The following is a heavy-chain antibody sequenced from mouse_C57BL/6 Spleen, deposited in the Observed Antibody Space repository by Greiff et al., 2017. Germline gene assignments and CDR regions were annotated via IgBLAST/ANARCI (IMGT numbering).Heavy chain of an antibody. Sequence: VQLQQPGAELVRPGSSVKLSCKASGYTFTSYWMHWVKQRPIQGLEWIGNIDPSDSETHYNQKFKDKATLAVDKSSSTAYMQLSSLTSEDSAVYDCARKGAEDFDYWGQGTTLTVSS. CDR2: IDPSDSET. CDR3: ARKGAEDFDY. J-gene: IGHJ2*01. V-gene: IGHV1-52*01. CDR1: GYTFTSYW.